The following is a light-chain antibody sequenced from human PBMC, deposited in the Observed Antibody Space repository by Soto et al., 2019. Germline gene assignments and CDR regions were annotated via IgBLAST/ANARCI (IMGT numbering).Light chain of an antibody. Sequence: DIVLTQSPGTLSLSPGERVTLSCRASQTISSIYIAWYQQKPGQAPRLLIYGATSRATGTPDRFSGSGFGADFTLTISRLEPEDFAVYYCQQYGSSPRTFGQGTKLEIK. J-gene: IGKJ2*01. CDR2: GAT. V-gene: IGKV3-20*01. CDR1: QTISSIY. CDR3: QQYGSSPRT.